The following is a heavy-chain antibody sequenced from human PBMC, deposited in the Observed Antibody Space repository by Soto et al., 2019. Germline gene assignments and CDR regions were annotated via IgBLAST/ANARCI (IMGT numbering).Heavy chain of an antibody. Sequence: GGSLRLSCAASGFTFSSYGMHWVRQAPGKGLEWVAVIWYDGSNKYYADSVKGRFTISRDNSKNTLYLQMNSLRAEDTAVYYCARDRGYYGSGSYYIPDFLDYWGQGTLVTVSS. CDR2: IWYDGSNK. J-gene: IGHJ4*02. CDR3: ARDRGYYGSGSYYIPDFLDY. CDR1: GFTFSSYG. D-gene: IGHD3-10*01. V-gene: IGHV3-33*01.